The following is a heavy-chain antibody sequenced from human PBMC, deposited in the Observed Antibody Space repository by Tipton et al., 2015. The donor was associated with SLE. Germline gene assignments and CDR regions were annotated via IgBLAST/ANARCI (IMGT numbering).Heavy chain of an antibody. CDR3: ARWSVLYGFDI. J-gene: IGHJ3*02. Sequence: GLVKPSGTLSLSCAVSGGSVSGNDWWSWVRQPPGKGLEWIGYIYDSGSSYYNPSLNSRVTMSIDRSKNQFSLNLTSVTASDTAVYYCARWSVLYGFDIWGQGTMVTVSS. V-gene: IGHV4-4*02. CDR2: IYDSGSS. CDR1: GGSVSGNDW.